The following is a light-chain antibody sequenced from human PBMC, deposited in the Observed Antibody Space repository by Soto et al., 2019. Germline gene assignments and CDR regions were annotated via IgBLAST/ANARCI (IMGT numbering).Light chain of an antibody. CDR1: SSDVGGYNF. J-gene: IGLJ1*01. Sequence: QPALTQPASGYGSPGQSITISCTGTSSDVGGYNFVSWYQQHPDKAPKLMIYDVTNRPSGVSNRFSGSKSGNTASLTISGLQVEDEADYYCSSYTSISTYVFGTGTKVTVL. V-gene: IGLV2-14*01. CDR2: DVT. CDR3: SSYTSISTYV.